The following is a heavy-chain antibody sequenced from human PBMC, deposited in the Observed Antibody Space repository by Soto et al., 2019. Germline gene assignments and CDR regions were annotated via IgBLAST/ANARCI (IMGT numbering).Heavy chain of an antibody. CDR3: ARTLYSSSPPDYFEY. D-gene: IGHD6-6*01. J-gene: IGHJ4*02. CDR1: GFTFISYA. CDR2: ISGSGGRT. V-gene: IGHV3-23*01. Sequence: EVQRLESGGGLVQPGGSLRLSCAASGFTFISYARSWVCHAPGKGLEWVSAISGSGGRTYYADSVKGRLTISRDNSKNTLYLQMNSLRADDTAVYHCARTLYSSSPPDYFEYWGQGTLVTVSS.